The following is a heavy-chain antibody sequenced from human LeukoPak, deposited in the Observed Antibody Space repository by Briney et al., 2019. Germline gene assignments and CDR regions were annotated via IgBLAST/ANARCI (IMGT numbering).Heavy chain of an antibody. CDR3: AREKYGDHGDDFDI. CDR2: INSSGTSI. V-gene: IGHV3-48*03. Sequence: GGSLTLYCAGSGFTVSSYERNWVRQAPGKGLEWVSYINSSGTSIDYADSVKGRFTMARYNGKDSLYLEMNSLRAEDTAVYYCAREKYGDHGDDFDIWGKGTMVTVSS. J-gene: IGHJ3*02. CDR1: GFTVSSYE. D-gene: IGHD4-17*01.